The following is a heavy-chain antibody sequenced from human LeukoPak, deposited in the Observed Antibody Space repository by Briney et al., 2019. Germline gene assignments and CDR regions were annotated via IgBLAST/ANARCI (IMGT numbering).Heavy chain of an antibody. CDR3: ARRTYYYDSSGIGY. CDR2: LYYSDST. V-gene: IGHV4-39*07. CDR1: GGSISTTSFY. D-gene: IGHD3-22*01. Sequence: PSETLSLTCSVSGGSISTTSFYWGWIRQPPEKGLEWIGNLYYSDSTYYNPSLKSRVAISGDRSKNQFSLKLSSVTAADTAVYYCARRTYYYDSSGIGYWGQGTLVTVSS. J-gene: IGHJ4*02.